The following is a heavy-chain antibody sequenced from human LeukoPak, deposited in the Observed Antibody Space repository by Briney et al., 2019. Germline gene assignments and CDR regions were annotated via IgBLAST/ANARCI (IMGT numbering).Heavy chain of an antibody. V-gene: IGHV4-4*02. CDR2: IYHSGST. CDR3: AREYTLYRSGWFLDY. J-gene: IGHJ4*02. D-gene: IGHD6-19*01. Sequence: PSETLSLTCAVSGGSISSSNWWSWVRQPPGKGLEWIGEIYHSGSTNYNPSLKSRATISIDTSKNQFSLKLSSVTAADTAVYYCAREYTLYRSGWFLDYWGQGTVVTVSS. CDR1: GGSISSSNW.